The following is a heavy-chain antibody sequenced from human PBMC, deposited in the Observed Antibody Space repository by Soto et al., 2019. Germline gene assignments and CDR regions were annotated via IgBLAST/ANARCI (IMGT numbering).Heavy chain of an antibody. D-gene: IGHD5-12*01. CDR2: IYYSGST. J-gene: IGHJ6*02. Sequence: XETLSLTCTVSGGSGSSGSYYWSWIRQPPGKGLEWIGYIYYSGSTNYNPSLKSRVTISVDTSKNQFSLKLSSVTAADTAVYYCARDQEGIVATISRYYYYGMDVRGQGPTLTVSS. CDR3: ARDQEGIVATISRYYYYGMDV. V-gene: IGHV4-61*01. CDR1: GGSGSSGSYY.